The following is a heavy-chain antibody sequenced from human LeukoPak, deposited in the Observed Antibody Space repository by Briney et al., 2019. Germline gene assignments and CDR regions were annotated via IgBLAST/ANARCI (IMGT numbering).Heavy chain of an antibody. V-gene: IGHV3-23*01. D-gene: IGHD2-15*01. CDR2: ISGSGGST. CDR3: AKDRSEIAARFVGFDY. Sequence: GSLRLSCAASGFTFSSYAMSWVRQAPGKGLEWVSTISGSGGSTYYAGSVKGRFTISRDNSRNTLDLQMNSLRAEDTAIYYCAKDRSEIAARFVGFDYWGQGTLVTVSS. J-gene: IGHJ4*02. CDR1: GFTFSSYA.